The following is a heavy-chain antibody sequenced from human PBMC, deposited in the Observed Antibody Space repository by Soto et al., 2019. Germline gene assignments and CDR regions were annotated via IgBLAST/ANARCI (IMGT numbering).Heavy chain of an antibody. J-gene: IGHJ4*02. CDR2: ISAYNGNT. CDR1: GYTFTSYG. V-gene: IGHV1-18*01. Sequence: AASVKVSCKASGYTFTSYGISWVRQAPGQGLEWMGWISAYNGNTNYAQKLQGRVSMTTDTSTSTAYMELRSLRSADTAVYYCSGLISSGWYPIDYWGQGTLVTVSS. CDR3: SGLISSGWYPIDY. D-gene: IGHD6-19*01.